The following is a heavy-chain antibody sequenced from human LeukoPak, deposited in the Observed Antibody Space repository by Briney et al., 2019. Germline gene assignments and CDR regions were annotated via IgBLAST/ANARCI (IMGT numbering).Heavy chain of an antibody. CDR3: ARGRRYCSSTSCYYYWFDP. D-gene: IGHD2-2*01. CDR1: GGSFSGYY. V-gene: IGHV4-34*01. J-gene: IGHJ5*02. CDR2: INHSGST. Sequence: SETLSLTCAVYGGSFSGYYWSWIRQPPGKGLEWIGEINHSGSTNYNPSLKSRVTISVDTSKNQFSLKLSSVTAADTAVYYCARGRRYCSSTSCYYYWFDPWGQGTLVPVSS.